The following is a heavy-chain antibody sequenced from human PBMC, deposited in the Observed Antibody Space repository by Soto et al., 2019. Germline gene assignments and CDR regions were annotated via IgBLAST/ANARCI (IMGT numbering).Heavy chain of an antibody. D-gene: IGHD5-18*01. CDR1: GGTFSSYA. CDR2: IIPIFGTA. CDR3: AVEGYSYGYGDY. Sequence: SVKVSCKASGGTFSSYAISWVRQAPGLGLEWMGGIIPIFGTANYAQKFQGRVTITADESTSTAYMELSSLRSEDTAVYYCAVEGYSYGYGDYWGQGTLVTVSS. V-gene: IGHV1-69*13. J-gene: IGHJ4*02.